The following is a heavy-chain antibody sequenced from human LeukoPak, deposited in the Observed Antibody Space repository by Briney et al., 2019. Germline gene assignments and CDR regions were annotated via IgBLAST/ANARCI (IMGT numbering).Heavy chain of an antibody. V-gene: IGHV4-34*01. CDR1: GGSFSGYY. CDR3: AKDWKSTSGSYSKYYYYYYMDV. J-gene: IGHJ6*03. D-gene: IGHD1-26*01. CDR2: INHSGST. Sequence: SETLSLTCAVYGGSFSGYYWSWIRQPPGKGLEWIGEINHSGSTNYNPSLKSRVTISVDTSKNQFSLKLSSVTAADTAVYYCAKDWKSTSGSYSKYYYYYYMDVWGKGTTVTISS.